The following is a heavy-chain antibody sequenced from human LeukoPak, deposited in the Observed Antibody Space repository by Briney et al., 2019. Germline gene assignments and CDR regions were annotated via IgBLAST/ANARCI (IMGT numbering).Heavy chain of an antibody. V-gene: IGHV3-7*01. CDR3: ARDNSPLYDFWSALGGNWFDP. D-gene: IGHD3-3*01. Sequence: TGGSLRLSCAASGFTFSSYWMSWVRQAPGKGLEWVANIKQDGSEKYYVDSVKGRFTISRDNAKNSLYLQMNSLRAEDTAVYYCARDNSPLYDFWSALGGNWFDPWGQGTLVTVSS. CDR1: GFTFSSYW. J-gene: IGHJ5*02. CDR2: IKQDGSEK.